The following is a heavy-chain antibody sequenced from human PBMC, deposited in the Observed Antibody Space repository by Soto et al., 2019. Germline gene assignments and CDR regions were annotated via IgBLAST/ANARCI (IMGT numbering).Heavy chain of an antibody. Sequence: PSETLSLTCTVSGGSISSGGYYWSWIRQHPGKGLEWIGYIFYSGSTYYNPSLKSRVTISVDTSKNQFSLKLSSVTAADTAVYYCARDHRQGGGDYVGRYYYYGMDVWGQGTTVTVSS. CDR2: IFYSGST. J-gene: IGHJ6*02. D-gene: IGHD4-17*01. V-gene: IGHV4-31*03. CDR3: ARDHRQGGGDYVGRYYYYGMDV. CDR1: GGSISSGGYY.